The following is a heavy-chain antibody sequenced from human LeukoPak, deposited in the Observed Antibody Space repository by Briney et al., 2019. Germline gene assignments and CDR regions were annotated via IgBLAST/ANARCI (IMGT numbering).Heavy chain of an antibody. CDR3: TRHGGRDYSTEDAFDI. CDR1: GYTFTSYY. D-gene: IGHD2/OR15-2a*01. J-gene: IGHJ3*02. Sequence: ASVKVSCKASGYTFTSYYMHWVRQAPGQGLEWMGIINPSGGSTSYAQKFQGRVTMTRDMSTSTVYMELSSLRSEDTAVYYCTRHGGRDYSTEDAFDIWGQGTMVTVSS. CDR2: INPSGGST. V-gene: IGHV1-46*03.